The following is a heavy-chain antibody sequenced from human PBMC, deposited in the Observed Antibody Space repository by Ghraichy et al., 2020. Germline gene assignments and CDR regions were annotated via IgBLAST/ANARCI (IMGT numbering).Heavy chain of an antibody. Sequence: SETLSLTCAVYGGSFSGYFWTWIRQPPGKGLEWIGEISHTGSTNYNPSLKSRVTISLDTSKNQFSLRLTSVTAADTAVYYCARGEAGARMGYWGQGTLVTVSS. J-gene: IGHJ4*02. V-gene: IGHV4-34*01. CDR1: GGSFSGYF. CDR2: ISHTGST. D-gene: IGHD2-8*01. CDR3: ARGEAGARMGY.